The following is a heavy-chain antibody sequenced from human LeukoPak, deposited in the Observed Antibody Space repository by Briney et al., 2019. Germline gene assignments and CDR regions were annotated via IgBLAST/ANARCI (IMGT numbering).Heavy chain of an antibody. CDR3: VKDMSSSWTD. J-gene: IGHJ4*02. V-gene: IGHV3-23*01. Sequence: GGSLRLSCAASEFTFRSYAMSWVRQAPGKGLEWVSAISGSGVGTYYADSVKGRFTISRDNSKNTLYLQMNSLRAEDTAVYYCVKDMSSSWTDWGQGTLVTVSS. D-gene: IGHD6-13*01. CDR2: ISGSGVGT. CDR1: EFTFRSYA.